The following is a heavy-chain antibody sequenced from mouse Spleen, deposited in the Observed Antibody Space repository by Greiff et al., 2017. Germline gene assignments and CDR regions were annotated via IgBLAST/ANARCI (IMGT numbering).Heavy chain of an antibody. Sequence: QVQLQQSGAELVRPGTSVKLSCKASGYTFTSYWMHWVKQRPGQGLEWIGVIDPSDSYTNYNQKFKGKATLTVDTSSSTAYMQLSSLTSEDSAVYYCAVYYGNYGFAYWGQGTLVTVSA. CDR1: GYTFTSYW. V-gene: IGHV1-59*01. J-gene: IGHJ3*01. CDR3: AVYYGNYGFAY. CDR2: IDPSDSYT. D-gene: IGHD2-1*01.